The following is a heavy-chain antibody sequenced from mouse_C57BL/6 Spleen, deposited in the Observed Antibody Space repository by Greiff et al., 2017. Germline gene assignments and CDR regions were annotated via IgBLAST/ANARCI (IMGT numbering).Heavy chain of an antibody. J-gene: IGHJ2*01. CDR2: INPYNGGT. V-gene: IGHV1-19*01. CDR1: GYTFTDYY. D-gene: IGHD3-3*01. CDR3: AREGGRGGYYFDY. Sequence: VQLQQSGPVLVKPGASVKMSCKASGYTFTDYYMNWVKQSHGKSLEWIGVINPYNGGTSYNQKFKGKATLTVDKSSSTAYMELNSRTSEDSAVYYCAREGGRGGYYFDYWGQGTTLTVSS.